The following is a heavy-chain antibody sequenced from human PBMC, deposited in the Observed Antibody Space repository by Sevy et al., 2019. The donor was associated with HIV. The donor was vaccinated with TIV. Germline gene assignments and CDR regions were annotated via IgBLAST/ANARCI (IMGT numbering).Heavy chain of an antibody. J-gene: IGHJ6*03. CDR1: GYTFTSYY. CDR2: INPSGGST. Sequence: ASVKVSCKACGYTFTSYYMHWVRQAPGQGLEWMGIINPSGGSTSYAQKFQGRVTMTRDTSTSIVYMELSSLRSEDTAVYYCAREGSSTSENYYYYYMDDWGKWTTVTVSS. CDR3: AREGSSTSENYYYYYMDD. D-gene: IGHD2-2*01. V-gene: IGHV1-46*03.